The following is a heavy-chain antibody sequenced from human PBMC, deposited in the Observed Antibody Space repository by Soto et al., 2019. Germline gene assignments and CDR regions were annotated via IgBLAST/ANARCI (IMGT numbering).Heavy chain of an antibody. CDR2: INHSGST. Sequence: QVQLQQWGAGLLKPSETLSLTCAVYGGSFSGYYWSWIRQHPGKGLEWIGEINHSGSTNYNPSLKSRGTISVDTSKNQFSLKLSSVTAADTAVYYCARGRMVRDWGQGTLVTVSS. CDR3: ARGRMVRD. J-gene: IGHJ4*02. CDR1: GGSFSGYY. V-gene: IGHV4-34*01. D-gene: IGHD3-10*01.